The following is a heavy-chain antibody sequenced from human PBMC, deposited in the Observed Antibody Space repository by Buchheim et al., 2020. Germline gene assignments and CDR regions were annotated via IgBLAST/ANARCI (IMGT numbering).Heavy chain of an antibody. J-gene: IGHJ6*02. CDR3: ARETTDYSRWYYYGMDV. CDR1: GGPISSVGYY. Sequence: QVQLQESGPGLVKPSQTLSLPCTVSGGPISSVGYYWSWIRQHPGKGLEWIGYIYYSGCTYYNLSLKSRVTISVDPSKNHFSLKLSTVTAADTAVYYCARETTDYSRWYYYGMDVWGQGTT. CDR2: IYYSGCT. V-gene: IGHV4-31*03. D-gene: IGHD3-9*01.